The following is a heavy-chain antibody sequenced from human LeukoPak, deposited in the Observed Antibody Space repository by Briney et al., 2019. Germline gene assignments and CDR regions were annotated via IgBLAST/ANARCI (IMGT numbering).Heavy chain of an antibody. Sequence: ASVKVSCKVSGYTLTELSMHWVRQAPGKGLEWMGGFDPEDGETIYAQKFQGRVTMTEDTSTDTAYMELSSLRSEDTAVYYCATAAGRPYYYYYMDVWGKGTTVTVSS. CDR3: ATAAGRPYYYYYMDV. D-gene: IGHD6-19*01. CDR1: GYTLTELS. J-gene: IGHJ6*03. CDR2: FDPEDGET. V-gene: IGHV1-24*01.